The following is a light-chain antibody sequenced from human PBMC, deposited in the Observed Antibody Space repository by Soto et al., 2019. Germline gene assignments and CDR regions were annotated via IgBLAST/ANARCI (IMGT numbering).Light chain of an antibody. V-gene: IGKV3-15*01. CDR2: GAS. J-gene: IGKJ4*01. CDR3: QQYNSWPLT. Sequence: EIVMTQSPATLSVSPGDTATLSCRASQYIRSSLAWYQQKPGQAPRLLIYGASTRATGVPARFSGGGSGTEFTLTISSLQSDHFEVYYCQQYNSWPLTLGGGTKVDI. CDR1: QYIRSS.